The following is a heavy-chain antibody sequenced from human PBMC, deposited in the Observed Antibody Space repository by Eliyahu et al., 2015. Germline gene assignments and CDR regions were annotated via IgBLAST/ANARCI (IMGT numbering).Heavy chain of an antibody. J-gene: IGHJ5*02. CDR2: INHSGST. CDR3: ARAHLYCSSTSCYGPGWFDP. Sequence: QVQLQQWGAGLLKPSETLSLTCAVYGGSFSGYYWSWIRQPPGKGLEWIGEINHSGSTNYNPSLKSRVTISVDTSKNQFSLKLSSVTAADTAVYYCARAHLYCSSTSCYGPGWFDPWGQGTLVTVSS. D-gene: IGHD2-2*01. V-gene: IGHV4-34*01. CDR1: GGSFSGYY.